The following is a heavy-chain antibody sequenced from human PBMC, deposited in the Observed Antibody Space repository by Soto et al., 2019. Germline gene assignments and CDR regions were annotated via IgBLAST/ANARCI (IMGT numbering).Heavy chain of an antibody. CDR3: ACTPKTTVTTWVLV. CDR1: GGSISSSSYY. J-gene: IGHJ4*02. D-gene: IGHD4-4*01. Sequence: QLQLQESGPGLVKPSETLSLTCTVSGGSISSSSYYWGWIRQPPGKGLEWIGSIYYSGSTYYNPSLKSRVTISVDTSKNQFSLKLSSVTAADTAVYYCACTPKTTVTTWVLVWGQGTLVTVSS. CDR2: IYYSGST. V-gene: IGHV4-39*01.